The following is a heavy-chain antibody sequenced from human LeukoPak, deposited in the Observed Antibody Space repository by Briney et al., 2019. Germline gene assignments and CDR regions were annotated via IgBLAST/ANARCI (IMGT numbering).Heavy chain of an antibody. CDR3: ARGCAAFSYMDV. V-gene: IGHV1-69*05. CDR1: GGTFSSYA. CDR2: IIPIFGTA. D-gene: IGHD2-15*01. J-gene: IGHJ6*03. Sequence: SVKVSCKASGGTFSSYAISWVRQAPGQGLEWMGGIIPIFGTANYAQKFQGRVTITTDESTSTAYMELSSLRSEDTAVYYCARGCAAFSYMDVWGKGTTVTVSS.